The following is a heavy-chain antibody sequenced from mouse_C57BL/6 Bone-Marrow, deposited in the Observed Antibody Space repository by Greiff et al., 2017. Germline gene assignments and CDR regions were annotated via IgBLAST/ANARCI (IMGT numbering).Heavy chain of an antibody. CDR1: GYTFTSYW. J-gene: IGHJ3*01. V-gene: IGHV1-50*01. CDR3: ARGGVITRD. CDR2: IDPSDSYT. D-gene: IGHD1-1*01. Sequence: VKLQQPGAELVKPGASVKLSCKASGYTFTSYWMQWVKQRPGQGLEWIGEIDPSDSYTNYNEKFKGKATLTVDTSSSTAYMQLSSLTSEGSAVYYCARGGVITRDWGQGTLVTVSA.